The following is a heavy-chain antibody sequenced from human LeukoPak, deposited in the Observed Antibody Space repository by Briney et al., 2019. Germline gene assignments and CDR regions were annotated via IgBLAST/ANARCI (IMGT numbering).Heavy chain of an antibody. CDR1: GGSISSYY. D-gene: IGHD1-26*01. Sequence: SETLSLTCTVSGGSISSYYWSWIRQPPGKGLEWIGYIYYSGSTNYNPSLKSRVTISVDTSKNQFSLKLSSVTAADTAVYYCARELEYSGGMGINWFDPWGQGTLVTVSS. CDR2: IYYSGST. J-gene: IGHJ5*02. V-gene: IGHV4-59*01. CDR3: ARELEYSGGMGINWFDP.